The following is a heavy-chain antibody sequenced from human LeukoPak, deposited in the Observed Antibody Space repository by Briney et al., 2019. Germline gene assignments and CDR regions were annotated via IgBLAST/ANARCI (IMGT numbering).Heavy chain of an antibody. D-gene: IGHD2-15*01. V-gene: IGHV3-30*07. J-gene: IGHJ4*02. Sequence: PGGSLRLSCAASGFTFSSYAMHWVRQAPGKGLEWVAVISYDGSNKYYADSVKGRFTISRDNSKNTLYLQMNSLRAEDTAVYYCARERGTVAASSDYWGQGTLVTVSS. CDR2: ISYDGSNK. CDR3: ARERGTVAASSDY. CDR1: GFTFSSYA.